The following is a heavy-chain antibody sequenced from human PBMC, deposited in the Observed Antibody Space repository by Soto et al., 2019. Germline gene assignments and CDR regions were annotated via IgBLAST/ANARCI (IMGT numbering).Heavy chain of an antibody. CDR3: ARAPDYYDSSGYMDY. CDR1: GYSFTSSA. J-gene: IGHJ4*02. CDR2: ISGYRGNT. Sequence: QVQLVRSGPEMKKPGASVKVSCKASGYSFTSSAISWLRQAPGQGLEWMGWISGYRGNTNYAQKFQGRVTLTTDTSTTTAYLELRSLTSDDTAVYYCARAPDYYDSSGYMDYWGQGTLVTVSP. V-gene: IGHV1-18*01. D-gene: IGHD3-22*01.